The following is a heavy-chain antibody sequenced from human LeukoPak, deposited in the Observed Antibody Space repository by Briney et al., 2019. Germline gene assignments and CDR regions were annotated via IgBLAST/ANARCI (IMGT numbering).Heavy chain of an antibody. CDR3: ARDRENYYYMDV. CDR1: GGSISGGSYY. V-gene: IGHV4-61*02. Sequence: SETLSLTCTVSGGSISGGSYYWSWIRQPAGKGLEWIGRIYTSGSTNYNPSLKSRVTISVDTSKNQFSLKLSSVTAADTAVYYCARDRENYYYMDVWGKGTTVTISS. CDR2: IYTSGST. J-gene: IGHJ6*03.